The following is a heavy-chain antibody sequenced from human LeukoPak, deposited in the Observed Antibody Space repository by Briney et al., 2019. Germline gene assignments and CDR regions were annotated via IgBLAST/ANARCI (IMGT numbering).Heavy chain of an antibody. J-gene: IGHJ4*02. CDR2: IKQDGSEK. Sequence: GGSLRLSCAASGFTFSSYSMNWVRQAPGKGLEWVANIKQDGSEKYYADSVKGRFTISRDNSKNTLYLQMNSLRAEDTAVYYCARDSDSSWGYYFDYWGQGTLVTVSS. CDR1: GFTFSSYS. D-gene: IGHD6-13*01. CDR3: ARDSDSSWGYYFDY. V-gene: IGHV3-7*01.